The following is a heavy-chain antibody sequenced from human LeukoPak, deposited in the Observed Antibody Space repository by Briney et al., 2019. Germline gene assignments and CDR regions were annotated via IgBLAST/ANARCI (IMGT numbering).Heavy chain of an antibody. D-gene: IGHD3-10*01. CDR3: ARKVTMVRASVYYFDY. J-gene: IGHJ4*02. Sequence: SETLSLTCTVSGYSISSGYYWGWIRQPPGKGLEWIGSIYHSGTTYYNPSLKSRVTISVDKSKNQFSLKLSSVTAADTAVYYCARKVTMVRASVYYFDYWGQGTLVAVSS. V-gene: IGHV4-38-2*02. CDR2: IYHSGTT. CDR1: GYSISSGYY.